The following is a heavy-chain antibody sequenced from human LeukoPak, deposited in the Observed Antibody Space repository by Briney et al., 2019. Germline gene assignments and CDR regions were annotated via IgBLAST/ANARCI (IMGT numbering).Heavy chain of an antibody. CDR3: ARGEAEQRY. J-gene: IGHJ4*02. D-gene: IGHD6-25*01. CDR1: GFSFYGYS. CDR2: ISSSSVTI. Sequence: GGSLRLSCAASGFSFYGYSMNWVRQAPGKGLEWISYISSSSVTIYYSDSVKGRFIISRDNAKNSLYLQMNSLRAEDTAVYYCARGEAEQRYWGQGTLVTVSS. V-gene: IGHV3-48*04.